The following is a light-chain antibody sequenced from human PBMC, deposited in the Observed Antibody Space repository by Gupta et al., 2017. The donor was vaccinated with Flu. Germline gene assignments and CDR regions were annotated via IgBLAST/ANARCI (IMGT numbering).Light chain of an antibody. V-gene: IGKV3-11*01. CDR3: QQHSNWPT. Sequence: EIVSTQSPATLSLSPGERATLSCRASQSVSRYLAWYQQKPGQAPRLLIYDASDRATGIPARFSGSGSGTDFTLTISSLEPEDSAVYYCQQHSNWPTFGQGTRLEIK. CDR2: DAS. J-gene: IGKJ5*01. CDR1: QSVSRY.